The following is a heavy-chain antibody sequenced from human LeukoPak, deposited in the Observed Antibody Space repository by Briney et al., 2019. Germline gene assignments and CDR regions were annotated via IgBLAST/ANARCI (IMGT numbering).Heavy chain of an antibody. V-gene: IGHV4-61*05. Sequence: SETLSLTCTVSGGSIRSSYYYWGWIRQPPGKGLEWIGYIYYSGSTNYNPSLKSRVTISVDTSKNQFSLKLSSVTAADTAVYYCARGTPILCLDYWGQGTLVTVSS. J-gene: IGHJ4*02. CDR2: IYYSGST. CDR1: GGSIRSSYYY. D-gene: IGHD5/OR15-5a*01. CDR3: ARGTPILCLDY.